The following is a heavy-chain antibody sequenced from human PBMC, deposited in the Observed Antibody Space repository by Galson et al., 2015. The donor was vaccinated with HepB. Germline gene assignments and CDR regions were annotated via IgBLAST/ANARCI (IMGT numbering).Heavy chain of an antibody. V-gene: IGHV3-30*18. J-gene: IGHJ6*02. CDR1: GFTFSSYG. CDR2: ISYDGSNK. CDR3: AKSIHYVGYCSSTSCYDKWDYYYGMDV. Sequence: SLRLSCAASGFTFSSYGMHWVRQAPGKGLEWVAVISYDGSNKYYADSVKGRFTISRDNSKNTLYLQMNSLRAEDTAVYYCAKSIHYVGYCSSTSCYDKWDYYYGMDVWGQGTTVTVSS. D-gene: IGHD2-2*01.